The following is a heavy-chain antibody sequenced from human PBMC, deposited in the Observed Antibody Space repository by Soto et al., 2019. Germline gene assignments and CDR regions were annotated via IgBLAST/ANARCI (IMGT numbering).Heavy chain of an antibody. V-gene: IGHV1-18*01. CDR3: ARDDDSGSYHAQRWLDP. CDR2: ISAYNGNT. D-gene: IGHD1-26*01. Sequence: ASVKVSCKASGYTFTSYGISWVRQAPGQGLEWMGWISAYNGNTNYAQKLQGRVTMTTDTSTSTAYMELRSLRSDDTAVYYCARDDDSGSYHAQRWLDPWGPGTLVTVSS. CDR1: GYTFTSYG. J-gene: IGHJ5*02.